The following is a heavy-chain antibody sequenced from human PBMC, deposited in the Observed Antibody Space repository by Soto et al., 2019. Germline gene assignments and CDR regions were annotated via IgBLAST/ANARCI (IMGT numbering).Heavy chain of an antibody. D-gene: IGHD3-22*01. V-gene: IGHV5-51*01. CDR1: GYSFTTSW. J-gene: IGHJ5*02. Sequence: PGESLKISCKGSGYSFTTSWIGWVRQMPGKGLEWMGIMYPGDSDIRYSPSFQGQVTISADKSISTAYLQWSSLKASDTAMYYCTRPQYDSSGYNWFDPWGQGTLVTVSS. CDR3: TRPQYDSSGYNWFDP. CDR2: MYPGDSDI.